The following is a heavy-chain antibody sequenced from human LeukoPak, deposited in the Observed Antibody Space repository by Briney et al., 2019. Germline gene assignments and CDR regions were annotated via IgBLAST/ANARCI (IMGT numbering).Heavy chain of an antibody. CDR2: IIPSFGTA. CDR1: GGTFGSYG. J-gene: IGHJ4*02. Sequence: ASVKVSCKASGGTFGSYGISWVRQAPGQGLEWMGGIIPSFGTANYAQKFQGKVTITADESTSTAYMELSSLRSEDTAVYYCARLSTGGYYYGSGFDYWGQGTLVTVSS. D-gene: IGHD3-10*01. V-gene: IGHV1-69*01. CDR3: ARLSTGGYYYGSGFDY.